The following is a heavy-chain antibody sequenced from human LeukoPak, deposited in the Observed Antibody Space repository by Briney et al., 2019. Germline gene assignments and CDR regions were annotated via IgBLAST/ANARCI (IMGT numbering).Heavy chain of an antibody. CDR3: ARLLYSSSWYWDYFDY. Sequence: SETLSLTCTVSGGSISSYHWIWIRQPPGKGLEWIGYIHYSGSTNYNPSLKSRVTTSVDTSKNQFSLKLSSVTAADTAVYYCARLLYSSSWYWDYFDYWGQGTLVTVSS. V-gene: IGHV4-59*08. D-gene: IGHD6-13*01. J-gene: IGHJ4*02. CDR1: GGSISSYH. CDR2: IHYSGST.